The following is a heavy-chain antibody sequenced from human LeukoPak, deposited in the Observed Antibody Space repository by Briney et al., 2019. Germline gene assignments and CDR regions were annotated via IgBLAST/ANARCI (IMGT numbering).Heavy chain of an antibody. CDR2: ISYDGSNK. CDR1: GFTFSSYA. V-gene: IGHV3-30*04. Sequence: GESLRLSCAASGFTFSSYAMHWVRQAPGKGLEWVAVISYDGSNKYYADSVKGRSTISRDNSKNTLYLQMNSLRAEDTAVYYCARRRSGTPDYWGQGTLVTVSS. D-gene: IGHD6-13*01. CDR3: ARRRSGTPDY. J-gene: IGHJ4*02.